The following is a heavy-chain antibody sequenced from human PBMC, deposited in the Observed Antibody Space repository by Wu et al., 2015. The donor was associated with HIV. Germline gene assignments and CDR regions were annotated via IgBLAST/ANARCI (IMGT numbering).Heavy chain of an antibody. CDR2: MNPNSGNT. Sequence: QVQLVQSGAEVKKPGSSVKVSCKASGYTFTHYDINWMRQASGQGLEWMGWMNPNSGNTGYRQRFQGRVTMTRNNSITTAYMELSRLTSEDTAIYYCARRSSDWWGFFDYWGQGNTGHRLL. CDR1: GYTFTHYD. V-gene: IGHV1-8*01. D-gene: IGHD2-8*02. CDR3: ARRSSDWWGFFDY. J-gene: IGHJ4*02.